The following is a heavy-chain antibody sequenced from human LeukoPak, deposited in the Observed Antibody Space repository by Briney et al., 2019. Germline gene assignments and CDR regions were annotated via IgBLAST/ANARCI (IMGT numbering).Heavy chain of an antibody. J-gene: IGHJ4*02. CDR1: GFTFSSYG. CDR3: ARDPLGEYYDSSGTYYFDY. D-gene: IGHD3-22*01. CDR2: IRFDGTNK. Sequence: GGSLRLSCAAPGFTFSSYGMHWVRQAPGKGLEWVSFIRFDGTNKYYADSVKGRFTISRDNAKNSLYLQMNSLRAEDTAVYYCARDPLGEYYDSSGTYYFDYWGQGTLVTVS. V-gene: IGHV3-30*02.